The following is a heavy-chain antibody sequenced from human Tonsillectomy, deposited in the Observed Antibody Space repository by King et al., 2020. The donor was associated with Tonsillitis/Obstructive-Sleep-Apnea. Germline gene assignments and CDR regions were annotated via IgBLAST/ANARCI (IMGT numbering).Heavy chain of an antibody. J-gene: IGHJ4*02. CDR2: IYWDDDK. CDR1: GFSLSTSGIY. V-gene: IGHV2-5*02. Sequence: TLKESGPTLVKPTQTLTLTCTFSGFSLSTSGIYVGWIRQPPGKALEWLALIYWDDDKRYSPSLKSRLTITKDTSKNQVVLTMTNMDPVDTATYYCTHTRTGAMVALADYFDYWGQGTLVTVSS. D-gene: IGHD4/OR15-4a*01. CDR3: THTRTGAMVALADYFDY.